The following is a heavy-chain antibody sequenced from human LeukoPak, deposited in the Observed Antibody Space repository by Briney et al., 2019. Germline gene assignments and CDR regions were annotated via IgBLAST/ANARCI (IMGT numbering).Heavy chain of an antibody. J-gene: IGHJ3*02. CDR1: GGSISGSDYY. CDR3: ARGSGHIVVVTAVRAFDI. D-gene: IGHD2-21*02. CDR2: INHSGST. V-gene: IGHV4-34*01. Sequence: SETLSLTCTVSGGSISGSDYYWTWIRQPPGKGLEWIGEINHSGSTNYNPSLKSRVTISVDTSKNQFSLKLSSVTAADTAVYYCARGSGHIVVVTAVRAFDIWGQGTMVTVSS.